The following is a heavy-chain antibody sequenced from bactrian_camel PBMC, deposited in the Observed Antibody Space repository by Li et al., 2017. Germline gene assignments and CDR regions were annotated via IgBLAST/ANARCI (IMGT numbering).Heavy chain of an antibody. D-gene: IGHD2*01. CDR1: GNSNYC. J-gene: IGHJ4*01. Sequence: QVPLVESGGGSVQAGGSLRLSCRVSGNSNYCMAWFRQTPGKEREGVAAVDTDGRTTYEDSAQGRFTISRDNAKNTLYLQMNSLKPEDTAMYYCAADSCPDSGDPEWSYWGQGTQVTVS. CDR2: VDTDGRT. V-gene: IGHV3S53*01. CDR3: AADSCPDSGDPEWSY.